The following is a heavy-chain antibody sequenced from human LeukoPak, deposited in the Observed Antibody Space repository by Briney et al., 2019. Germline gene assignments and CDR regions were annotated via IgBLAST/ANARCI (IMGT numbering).Heavy chain of an antibody. Sequence: GGSLRLSCAASGFTFSNYAMSWVRQAPGRGLEWVSAISGSGGSTYYADSVKGRFTISRDNSKNTLYLQMNSLRAEDTAVYYCAKDYLGYYGSGSSDYWGQGTLVTVSS. V-gene: IGHV3-23*01. CDR2: ISGSGGST. CDR1: GFTFSNYA. D-gene: IGHD3-10*01. CDR3: AKDYLGYYGSGSSDY. J-gene: IGHJ4*02.